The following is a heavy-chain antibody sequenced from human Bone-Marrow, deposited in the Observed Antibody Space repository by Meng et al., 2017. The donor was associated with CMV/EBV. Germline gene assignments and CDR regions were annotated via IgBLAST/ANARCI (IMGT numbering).Heavy chain of an antibody. CDR3: ARTTIFGVVIDY. Sequence: NSLKAVVPNLVHAEQILTLTCAFSGFSLSTRGVGGGCLLQHPGKALEWLALVYWNDDQCYRASLKSRLTITKDTSKIQLVLTMTNMDPVDKATYFCARTTIFGVVIDYWGQGTLVTVSS. V-gene: IGHV2-5*01. CDR2: VYWNDDQ. CDR1: GFSLSTRGVG. D-gene: IGHD3-3*01. J-gene: IGHJ4*02.